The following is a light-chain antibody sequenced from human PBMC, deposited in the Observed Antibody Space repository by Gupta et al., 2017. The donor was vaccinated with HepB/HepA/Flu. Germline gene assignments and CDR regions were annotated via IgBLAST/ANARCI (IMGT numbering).Light chain of an antibody. CDR2: GED. V-gene: IGLV3-19*01. Sequence: SSELTQDPTVSVALGQTVRITCQGDSLRSRYVSWYQQKPGQGPILVIFGEDNRPSGIPDRFSGSRSGNTASLTITGAQAEDEADYYCNSRDSSGDHLAFGPGTRVTV. CDR1: SLRSRY. J-gene: IGLJ1*01. CDR3: NSRDSSGDHLA.